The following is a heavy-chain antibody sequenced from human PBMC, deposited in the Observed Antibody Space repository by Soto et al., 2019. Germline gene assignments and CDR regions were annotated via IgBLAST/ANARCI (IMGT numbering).Heavy chain of an antibody. Sequence: TSETLSLTCTVSGGSVNSATNYWSWIRHRPGEGLESIGYIYYTGSSYYNPSLKSRITISVDTSKNQFSLNLNSVTAADTAVYYCARASRGYWYFDLWGRGTLVTVSS. D-gene: IGHD1-1*01. CDR2: IYYTGSS. J-gene: IGHJ2*01. V-gene: IGHV4-31*03. CDR3: ARASRGYWYFDL. CDR1: GGSVNSATNY.